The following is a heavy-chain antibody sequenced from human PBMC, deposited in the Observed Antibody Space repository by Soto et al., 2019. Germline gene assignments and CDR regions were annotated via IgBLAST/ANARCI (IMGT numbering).Heavy chain of an antibody. D-gene: IGHD3-22*01. V-gene: IGHV3-23*01. J-gene: IGHJ4*02. Sequence: HPGGSLRLSCAASGFTFSSYAMSWVRQAPGKGLEWVSAISGSGGSTYYADSVKGRFTISRDNSKNTLYLQMNSLRAEDTAVYYCAKDPIEADYYDSINRGVYWGQGTLVTVSS. CDR1: GFTFSSYA. CDR2: ISGSGGST. CDR3: AKDPIEADYYDSINRGVY.